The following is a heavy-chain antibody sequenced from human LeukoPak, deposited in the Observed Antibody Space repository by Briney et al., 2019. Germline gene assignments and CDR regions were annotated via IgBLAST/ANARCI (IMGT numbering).Heavy chain of an antibody. D-gene: IGHD2-8*02. CDR1: GFTFSSYW. V-gene: IGHV3-74*01. Sequence: PGGSLRLSCAASGFTFSSYWMHWVRQAPGKGLVWVSRINSDGSLTHYADSVKGRFTISRDNAENTLYLQMNGLRAEDTAVYYCARVYCPSVGCRADFENWGQGTLVTVSS. CDR3: ARVYCPSVGCRADFEN. CDR2: INSDGSLT. J-gene: IGHJ4*01.